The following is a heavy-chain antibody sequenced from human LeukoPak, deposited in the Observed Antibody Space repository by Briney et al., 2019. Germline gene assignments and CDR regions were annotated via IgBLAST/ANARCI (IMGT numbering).Heavy chain of an antibody. J-gene: IGHJ4*02. V-gene: IGHV3-21*01. D-gene: IGHD6-19*01. CDR2: ISSLSNYI. CDR1: GFTFSSYS. Sequence: PGGSLRLSCAASGFTFSSYSMNWVRQAPGKGLEWVSSISSLSNYIYYADSVKGRFTISRDNAKNSLYLQMNSLRAEDTALYYCARGGENSGFDYWGQGTLVIVSS. CDR3: ARGGENSGFDY.